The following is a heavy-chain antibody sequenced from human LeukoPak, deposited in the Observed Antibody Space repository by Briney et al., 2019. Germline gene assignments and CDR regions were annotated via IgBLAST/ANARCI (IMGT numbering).Heavy chain of an antibody. V-gene: IGHV3-21*01. CDR2: ISSSSSYI. CDR1: GFTFSSYS. Sequence: GGSLRLSCAASGFTFSSYSMNWVRQAPGKGLEWVSSISSSSSYIYYADSVKGRFTISRDNAKNSLYLQMNSLRAEDTAVYYCARDGYNRGDAFDIWGQGTMVTVSS. J-gene: IGHJ3*02. D-gene: IGHD5-24*01. CDR3: ARDGYNRGDAFDI.